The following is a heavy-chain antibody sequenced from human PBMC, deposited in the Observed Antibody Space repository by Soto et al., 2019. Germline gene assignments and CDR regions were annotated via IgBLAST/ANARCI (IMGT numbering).Heavy chain of an antibody. CDR2: IWYDGTTK. V-gene: IGHV3-33*01. CDR3: FFFEGYGDNRDLHSFPTRRSSDL. D-gene: IGHD4-17*01. J-gene: IGHJ2*01. Sequence: RLAPGKKMEWVAVIWYDGTTKNYADSVKGRFTISRDSSKNTVYLQMDSLKVEDTAVYYCFFFEGYGDNRDLHSFPTRRSSDL.